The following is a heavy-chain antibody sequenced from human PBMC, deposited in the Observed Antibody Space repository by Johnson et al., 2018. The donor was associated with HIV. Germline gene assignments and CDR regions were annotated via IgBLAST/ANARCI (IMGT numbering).Heavy chain of an antibody. V-gene: IGHV3-23*04. CDR1: GFTFSSYD. CDR2: ISGSGGST. D-gene: IGHD3/OR15-3a*01. CDR3: AKWTPSLRPAFDI. J-gene: IGHJ3*02. Sequence: VQLVESGGGLVQPGGSLRLSCAASGFTFSSYDMHWVRQATGKGLEWVSVISGSGGSTYYADSVKGRFTISRDNSKNTLYLQMNSLRAEDTAVYYCAKWTPSLRPAFDIWGQGTMVTVSS.